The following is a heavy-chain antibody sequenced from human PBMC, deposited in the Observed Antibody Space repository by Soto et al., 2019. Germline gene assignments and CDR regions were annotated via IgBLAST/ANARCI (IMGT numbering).Heavy chain of an antibody. CDR2: MYYSGST. CDR1: GGSINSGGYY. V-gene: IGHV4-31*03. CDR3: ARGYRQSGYSSSWVFDY. J-gene: IGHJ4*02. Sequence: QVQLRESGPGLVKPSQTLSLTCTVSGGSINSGGYYWNWIRQHPGKVLERIGYMYYSGSTYYNPFLRSRVIISADTSENHFSLKLSSVTAADTAVYFCARGYRQSGYSSSWVFDYWGQGTLVNVSS. D-gene: IGHD6-13*01.